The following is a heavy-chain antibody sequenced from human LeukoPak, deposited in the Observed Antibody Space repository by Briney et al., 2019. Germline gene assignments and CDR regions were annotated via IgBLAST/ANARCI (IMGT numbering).Heavy chain of an antibody. CDR3: AIPLSSGWYPFDY. CDR2: IYYSGST. CDR1: GGSISSYY. V-gene: IGHV4-59*12. D-gene: IGHD6-19*01. Sequence: PSETLSLTCTVSGGSISSYYWSWIRQPPGKGLEWIGYIYYSGSTNYNPSLKSRVTISVDTSKNQFSLKLSAVTAADTAVYYCAIPLSSGWYPFDYWGRGTLVTVSS. J-gene: IGHJ4*02.